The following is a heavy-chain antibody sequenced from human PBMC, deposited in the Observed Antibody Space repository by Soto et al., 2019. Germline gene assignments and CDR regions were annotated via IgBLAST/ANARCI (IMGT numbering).Heavy chain of an antibody. Sequence: QVQLVQSGPEVKKPGSSVKVSCKDSGGLFSSFAISWVRQAPGQGLEWLGGIIPVFGTTNYAEKFQDRVTITADEFTNTAYMELTSLRSGDTAVYYCARGGGPYVWFNEFWGQGTLVTVSS. J-gene: IGHJ4*02. CDR3: ARGGGPYVWFNEF. CDR2: IIPVFGTT. CDR1: GGLFSSFA. D-gene: IGHD3-10*02. V-gene: IGHV1-69*01.